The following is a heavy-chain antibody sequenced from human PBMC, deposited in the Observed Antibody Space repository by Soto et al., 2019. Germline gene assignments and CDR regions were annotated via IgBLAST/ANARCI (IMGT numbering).Heavy chain of an antibody. CDR2: ISWDGGRT. CDR3: AKDSGYGIFDP. D-gene: IGHD5-12*01. Sequence: PGGSLRLSCAASGFTFDDYNMHWVRQTPGKGLEWVSLISWDGGRTYYADSVKGRFTISRDNSKNSLYLQMNSLRTEDTALYYCAKDSGYGIFDPWGQGTLVTVSS. J-gene: IGHJ5*02. V-gene: IGHV3-43*01. CDR1: GFTFDDYN.